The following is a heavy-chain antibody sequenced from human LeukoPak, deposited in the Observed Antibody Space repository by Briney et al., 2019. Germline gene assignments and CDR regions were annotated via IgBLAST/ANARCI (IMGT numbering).Heavy chain of an antibody. J-gene: IGHJ4*02. CDR3: AKGGFYSNSPFDY. CDR2: INSDGSST. V-gene: IGHV3-74*01. CDR1: GFTFSSYW. D-gene: IGHD6-13*01. Sequence: GGSLRLSCAASGFTFSSYWMYWVRQAPGKGLVWVSRINSDGSSTSYADSVKGRFTISRDNAKNSLYLQMNSLRAEDTAVYYCAKGGFYSNSPFDYWGQGTLVTVSS.